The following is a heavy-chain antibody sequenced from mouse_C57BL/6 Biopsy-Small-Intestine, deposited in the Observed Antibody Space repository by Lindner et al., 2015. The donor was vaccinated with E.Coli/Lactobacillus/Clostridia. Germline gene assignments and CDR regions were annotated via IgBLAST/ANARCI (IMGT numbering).Heavy chain of an antibody. D-gene: IGHD1-1*02. J-gene: IGHJ1*01. V-gene: IGHV1-7*01. Sequence: SVKVSCKASGDAFRSYGISWVRQAPRQGLEWMGWVSIFNGKTNYAQKFQGRVTITADESTSTAYMELSSLRSDDTAVYYCARNGAGPTDQRVNYYYGLDVWGQGTTVTVSS. CDR2: VSIFNGKT. CDR1: GDAFRSYG. CDR3: ARNGAGPTDQRVNYYYGLDV.